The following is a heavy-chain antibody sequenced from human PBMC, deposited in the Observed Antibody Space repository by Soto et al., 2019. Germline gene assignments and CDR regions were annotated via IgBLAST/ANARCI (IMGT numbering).Heavy chain of an antibody. V-gene: IGHV3-21*01. CDR2: ISSSSSYI. D-gene: IGHD3-3*01. CDR3: AGVRVFEYYEGPMDV. CDR1: GFTFSSYS. Sequence: GGSLRLSCAASGFTFSSYSMNWVRQAPGKGLEWVSSISSSSSYIYYADSVKGRFTISRDNAKNSLHLQMNSLRAEDTAVYYCAGVRVFEYYEGPMDVWGKGTTVTVSS. J-gene: IGHJ6*03.